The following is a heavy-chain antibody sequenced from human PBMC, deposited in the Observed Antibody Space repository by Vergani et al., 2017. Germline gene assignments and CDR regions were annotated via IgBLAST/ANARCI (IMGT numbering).Heavy chain of an antibody. D-gene: IGHD3-9*01. Sequence: QVQLQESGPGLVKPSETLSLTCAVSGFSIDNGYYWDWIRQPPGKGLEWIGSIYRTGRTHFNPSLKSRVTISVDTSNNLFSLRLNSLTAADTAVYYCARRSGIVYDIFSGTQYFFDFWGQGTLVTVSS. V-gene: IGHV4-38-2*01. CDR3: ARRSGIVYDIFSGTQYFFDF. J-gene: IGHJ4*02. CDR1: GFSIDNGYY. CDR2: IYRTGRT.